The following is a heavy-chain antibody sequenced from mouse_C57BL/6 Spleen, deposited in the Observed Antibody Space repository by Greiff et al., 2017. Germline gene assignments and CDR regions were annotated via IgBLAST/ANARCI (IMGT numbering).Heavy chain of an antibody. CDR2: INPNNGGT. CDR3: ARRKEAIWDCFDY. J-gene: IGHJ2*01. Sequence: VQLQQSGPELVKPGASVKISCKASGYTFTDYYMNWVKQSHGKSLEWIGDINPNNGGTSYNQKFKGKATLTVDKSSSTAYMELRSLTSEDSAVXYCARRKEAIWDCFDYWGQGTTLTVSS. D-gene: IGHD4-1*01. CDR1: GYTFTDYY. V-gene: IGHV1-26*01.